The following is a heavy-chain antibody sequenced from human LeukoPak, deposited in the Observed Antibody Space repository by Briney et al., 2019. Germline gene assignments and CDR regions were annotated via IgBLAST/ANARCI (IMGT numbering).Heavy chain of an antibody. V-gene: IGHV3-13*01. Sequence: PGGSLRLSCAASGFTFSSYDMHWVRQATGKGLEWVSAIGTAGDAYYPGSVKGRFTISRENAKNSLYLQMNSLRAGDTAVYYCARAVGYGSGSYLGYYYYGMDVWGQGTTVTVSS. J-gene: IGHJ6*02. D-gene: IGHD3-10*01. CDR1: GFTFSSYD. CDR2: IGTAGDA. CDR3: ARAVGYGSGSYLGYYYYGMDV.